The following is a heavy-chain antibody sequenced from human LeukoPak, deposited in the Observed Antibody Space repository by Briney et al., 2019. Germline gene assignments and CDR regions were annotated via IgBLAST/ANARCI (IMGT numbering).Heavy chain of an antibody. CDR1: GGSISSYY. D-gene: IGHD3-22*01. J-gene: IGHJ4*02. CDR2: IYYSGST. CDR3: ARGRLLPHYFDY. Sequence: SETLSFTCTVSGGSISSYYWSWIRQPPGKGLEWIGYIYYSGSTNYNPSLKSRVTISVDTSKNQFSLKLSSVTAADTAVYYCARGRLLPHYFDYWGQGTLVTVSS. V-gene: IGHV4-59*01.